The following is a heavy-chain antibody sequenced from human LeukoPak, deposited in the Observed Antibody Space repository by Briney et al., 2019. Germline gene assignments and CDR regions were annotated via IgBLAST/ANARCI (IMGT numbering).Heavy chain of an antibody. Sequence: KAGGSLRLSCAASGFTFSSYWMSWVRQAPGKGLEWVANIKQDGSEKYYVDSVKGRFTISRDNAKNSLYLQMNSLRAEGTAVYYCARDAMAREDIVVVPAQFVHYYYYMDVWGKGTTVTVSS. D-gene: IGHD2-2*01. V-gene: IGHV3-7*01. J-gene: IGHJ6*03. CDR2: IKQDGSEK. CDR1: GFTFSSYW. CDR3: ARDAMAREDIVVVPAQFVHYYYYMDV.